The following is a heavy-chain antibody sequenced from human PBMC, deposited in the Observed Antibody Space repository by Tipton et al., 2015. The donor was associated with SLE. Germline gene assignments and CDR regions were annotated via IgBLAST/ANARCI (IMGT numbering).Heavy chain of an antibody. CDR1: GGSISSRSHY. D-gene: IGHD4-17*01. CDR3: ASDRPRLRFKSGAFDI. J-gene: IGHJ3*02. V-gene: IGHV4-39*07. Sequence: TLSLTCTVSGGSISSRSHYWGWIRQPPGKGLEWIGSIHYTGTTYYSPSLKSRVTISVDASKNQFSLKLSSVTAADTAVYYCASDRPRLRFKSGAFDIWGQGKMVTVSS. CDR2: IHYTGTT.